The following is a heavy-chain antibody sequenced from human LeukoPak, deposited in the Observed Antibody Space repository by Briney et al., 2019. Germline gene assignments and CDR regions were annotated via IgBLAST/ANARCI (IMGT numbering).Heavy chain of an antibody. CDR2: VWDDGINK. J-gene: IGHJ6*04. Sequence: GGSLRLSCGASGFTFSHDGMHWVRQAPGKGLEWVAVVWDDGINKFYADSVKGRFTISRDNSKHTVSLHMNSLRAEDTAVYYCVKEPAPYSLGDAWGKGTTVTVSS. CDR3: VKEPAPYSLGDA. V-gene: IGHV3-33*06. D-gene: IGHD5-18*01. CDR1: GFTFSHDG.